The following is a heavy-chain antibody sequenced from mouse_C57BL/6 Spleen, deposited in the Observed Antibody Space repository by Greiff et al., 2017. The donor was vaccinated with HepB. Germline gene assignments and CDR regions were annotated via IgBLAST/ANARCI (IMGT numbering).Heavy chain of an antibody. CDR3: ARHYGSSDWYFDV. D-gene: IGHD1-1*01. CDR1: GFNIIDYY. Sequence: EVQLVESGAELVKPGASVKLSCTASGFNIIDYYMHWVKQRTEQGLEWIGRIDPEDGETKYAPKFQGKPTITAEKSSNTAYLQLSSRTSEDTAVYYCARHYGSSDWYFDVWGRGTTVTVSS. J-gene: IGHJ1*03. CDR2: IDPEDGET. V-gene: IGHV14-2*01.